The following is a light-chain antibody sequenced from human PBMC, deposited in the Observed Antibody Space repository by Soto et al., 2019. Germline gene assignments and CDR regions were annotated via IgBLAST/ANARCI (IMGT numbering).Light chain of an antibody. CDR2: PAS. CDR1: QDISRA. Sequence: IQLTQSPSSLSATVGDRVTITCRASQDISRALAWYQQKPGKAPNLLISPASNLRSGVPSRFSGSGSGTDFTLTIDGLQPEDFATCWCQQLYGYPLTFGGGTKVDIK. CDR3: QQLYGYPLT. V-gene: IGKV1-9*01. J-gene: IGKJ4*01.